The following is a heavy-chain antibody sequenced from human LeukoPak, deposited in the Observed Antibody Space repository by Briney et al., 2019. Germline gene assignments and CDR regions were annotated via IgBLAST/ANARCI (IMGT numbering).Heavy chain of an antibody. V-gene: IGHV1-69*13. Sequence: SVKVSCKASGGTFSSYAISWVRQAPGQGLEWMGGIIPIFGTANYAQKFQGRVTITADESTSTAYMELSSLRSEDTAVYYCARDVGCSSTSCYSSGVNWFDPWGQGTLVTVSS. D-gene: IGHD2-2*01. J-gene: IGHJ5*02. CDR1: GGTFSSYA. CDR2: IIPIFGTA. CDR3: ARDVGCSSTSCYSSGVNWFDP.